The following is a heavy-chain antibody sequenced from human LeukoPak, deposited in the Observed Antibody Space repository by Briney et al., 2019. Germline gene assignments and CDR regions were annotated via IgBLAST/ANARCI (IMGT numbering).Heavy chain of an antibody. CDR2: ISAYNGNT. CDR1: GYTFTSYG. Sequence: GASVKVSCKASGYTFTSYGISWVRQAPGQGLEWMGWISAYNGNTNYAQKLQGRVTMTTDTSTSTAYVELRSLRSDDTAVYYCARDRIYSSSSKLWFGTSHYYYGMDVWGQGTTVTVSS. CDR3: ARDRIYSSSSKLWFGTSHYYYGMDV. J-gene: IGHJ6*02. V-gene: IGHV1-18*01. D-gene: IGHD6-6*01.